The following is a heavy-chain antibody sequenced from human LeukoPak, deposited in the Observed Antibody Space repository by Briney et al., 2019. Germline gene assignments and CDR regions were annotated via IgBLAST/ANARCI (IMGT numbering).Heavy chain of an antibody. CDR1: GDSVSSNSVA. CDR2: TYYRSKWYN. V-gene: IGHV6-1*01. Sequence: SQTLTLTCAISGDSVSSNSVAWSWIRQSPSRGLEWLGRTYYRSKWYNDYALSVESRITIKSDTSKNHFSLQLNSVTPEDTAVYFCARNSVSGTAGAANTFDFWAKGQWSPSLQ. D-gene: IGHD1-26*01. CDR3: ARNSVSGTAGAANTFDF. J-gene: IGHJ3*01.